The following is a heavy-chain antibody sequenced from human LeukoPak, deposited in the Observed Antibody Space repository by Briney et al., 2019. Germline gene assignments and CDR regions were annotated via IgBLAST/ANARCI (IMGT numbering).Heavy chain of an antibody. J-gene: IGHJ5*02. CDR3: ARLTLDGDGSHNWFDP. CDR1: VRSISSRSYY. Sequence: SETLSLTCTVSVRSISSRSYYWGWIRQPPWKGRGWLGSFYYSGSAYYNPSLTSRDPMSVGTYQKEFSLEQTACNGAGTAVFYCARLTLDGDGSHNWFDPWGQGTLVTVSS. D-gene: IGHD1-26*01. V-gene: IGHV4-39*01. CDR2: FYYSGSA.